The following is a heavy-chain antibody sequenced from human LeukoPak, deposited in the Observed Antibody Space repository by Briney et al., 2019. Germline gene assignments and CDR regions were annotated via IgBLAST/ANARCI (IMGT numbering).Heavy chain of an antibody. J-gene: IGHJ4*02. Sequence: GGSLRLSCAASGFTFTDYWMHRVRHTPGKGLVWVSLITGDGSWATYADSVKGRFTISRDNAKNTLYLQMDSLRAEATAVYYCARDGLANTPLDGWGQGTLVTVSS. D-gene: IGHD3/OR15-3a*01. V-gene: IGHV3-74*01. CDR2: ITGDGSWA. CDR1: GFTFTDYW. CDR3: ARDGLANTPLDG.